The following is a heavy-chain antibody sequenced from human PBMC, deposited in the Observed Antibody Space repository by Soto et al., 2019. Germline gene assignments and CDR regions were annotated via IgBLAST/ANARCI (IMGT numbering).Heavy chain of an antibody. CDR1: GYSFTSYW. V-gene: IGHV5-51*01. Sequence: GESLKISCKGSGYSFTSYWIGWVRQMPGKGLEWMGIIYPGDSDTRYSPSFQGQVTISADKSISTAYLQWSSLKASDTAMYYCARSGYSGYDPQTSNWFDPWGQGTLVTVSS. CDR3: ARSGYSGYDPQTSNWFDP. D-gene: IGHD5-12*01. CDR2: IYPGDSDT. J-gene: IGHJ5*02.